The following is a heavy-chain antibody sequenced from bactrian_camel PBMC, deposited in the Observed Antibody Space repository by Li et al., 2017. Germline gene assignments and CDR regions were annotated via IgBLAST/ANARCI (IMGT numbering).Heavy chain of an antibody. V-gene: IGHV3S1*01. CDR3: AKVDGSYTGSWLQAYFGY. Sequence: VQLVESGGGLVQPGESLRLSCAASGFTFTNYWMHWVRQAPGKGLEWVASKYTGESSTASADSVKGRFTVSSDNAKNMLYLQLNSLKTEDTAMYYCAKVDGSYTGSWLQAYFGYWGQGTQVTVS. CDR1: GFTFTNYW. J-gene: IGHJ6*01. CDR2: KYTGESST. D-gene: IGHD6*01.